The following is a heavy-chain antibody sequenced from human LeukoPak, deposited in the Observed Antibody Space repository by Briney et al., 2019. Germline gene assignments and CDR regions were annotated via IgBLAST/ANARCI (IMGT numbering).Heavy chain of an antibody. CDR3: ARDSTNSFDY. CDR1: GFTFSSYS. V-gene: IGHV3-48*02. CDR2: ISDSGAAM. Sequence: GGSLRLSCAASGFTFSSYSMNWVRQAPGKGLQWVSYISDSGAAMYYADSVKGRFTISRDNAKNSLCLQMNSLRDGDTAVYYCARDSTNSFDYWGQGALVTVSS. J-gene: IGHJ4*02.